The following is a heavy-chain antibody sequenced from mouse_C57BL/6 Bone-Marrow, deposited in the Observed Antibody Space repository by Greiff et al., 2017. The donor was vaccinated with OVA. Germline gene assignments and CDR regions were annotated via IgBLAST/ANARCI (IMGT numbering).Heavy chain of an antibody. Sequence: VQLQQPGAELVKPGASVKLSCKASGYTFTSYWMHWVKQRPGQGLEWIGMIHPNSGSTNYNEKFKSKATLTVDKSSSTAYMQLSSLTSEDSAVYYCARGPYYYGSSSDYWGQGTTRTVSS. CDR2: IHPNSGST. J-gene: IGHJ2*01. V-gene: IGHV1-64*01. CDR3: ARGPYYYGSSSDY. D-gene: IGHD1-1*01. CDR1: GYTFTSYW.